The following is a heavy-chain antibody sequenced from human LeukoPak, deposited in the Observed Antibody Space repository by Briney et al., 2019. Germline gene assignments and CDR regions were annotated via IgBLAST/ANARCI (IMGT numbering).Heavy chain of an antibody. D-gene: IGHD2-2*01. V-gene: IGHV3-23*01. CDR3: AKRGNPAVGHHYLDV. Sequence: GGSLRLSCAASGFTFSSYDMSWVRQAPGKGREWVSSITLSGANTFYADSVMGRFTISRDNSKNTLYLQMNSLSAEDTAVYYCAKRGNPAVGHHYLDVWGEGTPVSVSS. CDR1: GFTFSSYD. J-gene: IGHJ6*03. CDR2: ITLSGANT.